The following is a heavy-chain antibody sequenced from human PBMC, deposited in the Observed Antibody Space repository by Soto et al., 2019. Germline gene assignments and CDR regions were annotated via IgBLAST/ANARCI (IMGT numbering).Heavy chain of an antibody. J-gene: IGHJ6*02. D-gene: IGHD3-16*02. Sequence: LGESLKISCKGSGCSFTSYWIGWVRQMPGKGLEWMGIIYPGDSDTRYSPSLQGQVTISADKSISTAYLQWSSLKASDTAMYYCARQSAFGGVIPVGAAYYYYYGMDVWGQGTTVTVSS. CDR2: IYPGDSDT. V-gene: IGHV5-51*01. CDR3: ARQSAFGGVIPVGAAYYYYYGMDV. CDR1: GCSFTSYW.